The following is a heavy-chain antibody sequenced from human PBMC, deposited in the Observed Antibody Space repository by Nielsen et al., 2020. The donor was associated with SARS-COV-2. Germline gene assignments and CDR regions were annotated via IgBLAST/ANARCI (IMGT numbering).Heavy chain of an antibody. Sequence: GGSLRLSCAASGFTFSSYGMHWVRQAPGKGLEWVAVISYDGSNKFYADSVKGRFTISRDNSKNTLYLQMNSLRAEDTAVYFCAKEHLVDRALIMYYFDSWGQGTLVTVSS. V-gene: IGHV3-30*18. CDR3: AKEHLVDRALIMYYFDS. J-gene: IGHJ4*02. D-gene: IGHD3-16*01. CDR2: ISYDGSNK. CDR1: GFTFSSYG.